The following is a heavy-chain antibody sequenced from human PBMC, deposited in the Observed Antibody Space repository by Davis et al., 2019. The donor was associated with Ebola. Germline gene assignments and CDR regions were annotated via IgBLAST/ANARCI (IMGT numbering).Heavy chain of an antibody. CDR3: VRGWFRAGMDV. V-gene: IGHV6-1*01. CDR1: GDSVSGSSGA. CDR2: TYYNSKWYN. J-gene: IGHJ6*03. Sequence: PSETLSLTCDISGDSVSGSSGAWNWIRQSPSRGLEWLGRTYYNSKWYNDYAVSVKSRITINPDTSKNQFSLQLNSVTPEDTALYYCVRGWFRAGMDVWGEGTTVTVSS. D-gene: IGHD3-10*01.